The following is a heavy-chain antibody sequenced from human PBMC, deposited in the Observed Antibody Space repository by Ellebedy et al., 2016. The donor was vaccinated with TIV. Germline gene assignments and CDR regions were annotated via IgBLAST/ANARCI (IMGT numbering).Heavy chain of an antibody. J-gene: IGHJ4*02. V-gene: IGHV3-9*01. CDR1: GFTFSSYA. CDR2: ISWNSGSI. D-gene: IGHD6-19*01. CDR3: AKDREAVAGNVPFDY. Sequence: SLKISCAASGFTFSSYAMSWVRQAPGKGLEWVSGISWNSGSIGYADSVKGRFTISRDNAKNSLYLQMNSLRAEDTALYYCAKDREAVAGNVPFDYWGQGTLVTVSS.